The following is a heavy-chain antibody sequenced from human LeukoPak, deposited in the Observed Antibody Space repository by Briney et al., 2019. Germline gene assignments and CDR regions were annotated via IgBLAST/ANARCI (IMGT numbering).Heavy chain of an antibody. J-gene: IGHJ4*02. V-gene: IGHV3-23*01. D-gene: IGHD1-7*01. CDR1: RFTFNTYA. CDR3: AKVSFWNYVGWGYFDY. Sequence: PGLSLSLSFAASRFTFNTYAMSWIRQSPAKGLEWLSRINGSGGSTYYADSVKGQFTISRDNSKNTLYLQMNSLRAEDTAVYYCAKVSFWNYVGWGYFDYWGQGTLVTVSS. CDR2: INGSGGST.